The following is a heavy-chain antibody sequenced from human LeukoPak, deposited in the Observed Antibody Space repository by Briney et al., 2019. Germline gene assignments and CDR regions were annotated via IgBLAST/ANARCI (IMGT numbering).Heavy chain of an antibody. CDR3: ARVLGGYMVRGFNYYYYMDV. V-gene: IGHV1-18*01. CDR2: ISAYNGNT. D-gene: IGHD3-10*01. CDR1: GYTFNTYR. J-gene: IGHJ6*03. Sequence: ASVKVSCKASGYTFNTYRISWVRQAPGQGLEWMGWISAYNGNTNYAQKLQGRVTMTTDTSTSTAYMELRSLRSDDTAVYYCARVLGGYMVRGFNYYYYMDVWGKGTTVTVSS.